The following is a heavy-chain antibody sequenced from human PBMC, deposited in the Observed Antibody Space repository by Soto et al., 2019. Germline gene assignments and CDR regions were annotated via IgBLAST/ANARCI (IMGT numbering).Heavy chain of an antibody. V-gene: IGHV4-31*03. Sequence: QVQLQESGPGLVRPSQTLSLTCTVSGGSITNGDYYWNWIRQHPGKGLEWIGYINYLGTTFYHPSLQSRVFISVETATNRFSLNLSSVTAADTAVYFCARDAPGEAPYWGQGTLVTVSS. D-gene: IGHD2-2*01. J-gene: IGHJ4*02. CDR2: INYLGTT. CDR3: ARDAPGEAPY. CDR1: GGSITNGDYY.